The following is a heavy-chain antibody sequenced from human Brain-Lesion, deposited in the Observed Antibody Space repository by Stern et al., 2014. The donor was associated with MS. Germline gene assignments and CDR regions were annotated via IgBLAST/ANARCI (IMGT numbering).Heavy chain of an antibody. J-gene: IGHJ6*02. Sequence: VQLVESGPGLVKPSQTLSLSCTVSGGSISSGGYYWSWIRQPAGKGLEWIGRILNSGSTSYNPSLKSRVTISIDTSKNQFSLRLNPMTAADTAVYYCARGRVVPGFQYYATDVWGQGTTVIVSS. D-gene: IGHD2-2*01. CDR3: ARGRVVPGFQYYATDV. V-gene: IGHV4-61*02. CDR2: ILNSGST. CDR1: GGSISSGGYY.